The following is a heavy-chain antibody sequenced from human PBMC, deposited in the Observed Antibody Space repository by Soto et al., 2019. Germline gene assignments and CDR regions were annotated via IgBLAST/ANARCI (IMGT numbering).Heavy chain of an antibody. J-gene: IGHJ4*02. CDR2: ISSSSSYI. D-gene: IGHD2-2*01. Sequence: GGSMRLSCAASGFTFSSYSMNWVRQAPGKGLEWVSSISSSSSYIYYADSVKGRFTISRDNSKNTLYLQMNSLRAEDTAVYYCAKLGNIVVVPLLFDYWGQGTLVTVSS. V-gene: IGHV3-21*04. CDR3: AKLGNIVVVPLLFDY. CDR1: GFTFSSYS.